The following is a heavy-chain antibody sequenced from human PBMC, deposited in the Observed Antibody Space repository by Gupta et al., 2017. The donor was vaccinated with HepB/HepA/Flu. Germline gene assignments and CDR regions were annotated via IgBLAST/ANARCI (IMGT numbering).Heavy chain of an antibody. Sequence: EVQLLESGGGLVQPGGSLRLPCAASGFTFSRYAMSWVRQAPGKGLEWVSAIGGSGGSPYYADSVKGRFTISRDNSKNTLYLQMNSLRAEDTAVYYCAKRMGPYDSLTGYPSPIDYWGQGTLVTVSS. CDR3: AKRMGPYDSLTGYPSPIDY. CDR1: GFTFSRYA. CDR2: IGGSGGSP. D-gene: IGHD3-9*01. V-gene: IGHV3-23*01. J-gene: IGHJ4*02.